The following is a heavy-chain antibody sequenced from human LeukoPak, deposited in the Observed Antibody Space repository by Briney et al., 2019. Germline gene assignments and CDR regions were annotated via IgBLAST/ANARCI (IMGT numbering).Heavy chain of an antibody. D-gene: IGHD3-10*01. CDR2: SSASGDSP. Sequence: GGSLRLSCAASGFTFSSYAMSWVRQAPGKGLEWVSASSASGDSPYYADSVKGRFTISRDNSKNTLDLQMNSLRVEDTAVYYCAKGVFGSGSYREYFEQWGQGTLVTVSP. CDR3: AKGVFGSGSYREYFEQ. CDR1: GFTFSSYA. V-gene: IGHV3-23*01. J-gene: IGHJ1*01.